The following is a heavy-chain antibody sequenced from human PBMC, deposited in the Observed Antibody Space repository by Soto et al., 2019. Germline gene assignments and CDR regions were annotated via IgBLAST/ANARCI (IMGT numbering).Heavy chain of an antibody. D-gene: IGHD6-13*01. CDR3: ARGGRIAAARGSSDAFDI. CDR1: GGTFSSYA. V-gene: IGHV1-69*01. CDR2: IIPIFGTA. Sequence: QVQLVQSGAEVKKPGSSVKVSCKASGGTFSSYAISWVRQAPGQGLEWMGGIIPIFGTANYAQKFQGRVTITADESTSTAYMELSSLRSEDTAVYYCARGGRIAAARGSSDAFDIWGQGTMVTVSS. J-gene: IGHJ3*02.